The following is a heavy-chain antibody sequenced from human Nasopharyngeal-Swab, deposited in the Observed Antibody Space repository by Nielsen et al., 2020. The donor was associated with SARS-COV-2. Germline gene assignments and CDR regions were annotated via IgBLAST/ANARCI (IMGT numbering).Heavy chain of an antibody. CDR3: VNGYCSGGSCYLGGDY. CDR1: GFTFSSYA. J-gene: IGHJ4*02. D-gene: IGHD2-15*01. V-gene: IGHV3-64D*08. CDR2: ISSNGGST. Sequence: GGSLRPSCSASGFTFSSYAMHWVRQAPGKGLEYVSAISSNGGSTYYADSVKGRFTISRDNSKNTLYLQMSSLRAEDTAVYYCVNGYCSGGSCYLGGDYWGQGTLVTVSS.